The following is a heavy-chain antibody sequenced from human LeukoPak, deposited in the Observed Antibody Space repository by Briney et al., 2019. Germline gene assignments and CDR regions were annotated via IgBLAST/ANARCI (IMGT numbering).Heavy chain of an antibody. V-gene: IGHV4-4*07. CDR1: GGSISSYY. CDR2: MYTSGNT. Sequence: SETLSLTCTASGGSISSYYWSWIRQPAGKGLEWIGRMYTSGNTNYNPSLKSRVTMSVDTSKNKFSLKLSSLTAADTAVYFCARGPGLGAFDIWGQGTVVSVSS. D-gene: IGHD7-27*01. J-gene: IGHJ3*02. CDR3: ARGPGLGAFDI.